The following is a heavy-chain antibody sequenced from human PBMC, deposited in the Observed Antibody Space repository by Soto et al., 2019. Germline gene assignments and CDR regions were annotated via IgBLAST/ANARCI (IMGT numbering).Heavy chain of an antibody. J-gene: IGHJ3*02. V-gene: IGHV3-48*03. CDR3: ASKRPADYYDSSGSIGDAFDI. D-gene: IGHD3-22*01. CDR2: ISSSGSTI. Sequence: WGSLRLSCAASGFTFVSYEISFFGHAPWKWREWVSYISSSGSTIYYADSVKGRFTISRDNAKNSLYLQMNSLRAEDTAVYYCASKRPADYYDSSGSIGDAFDIWGQGTMVTVSS. CDR1: GFTFVSYE.